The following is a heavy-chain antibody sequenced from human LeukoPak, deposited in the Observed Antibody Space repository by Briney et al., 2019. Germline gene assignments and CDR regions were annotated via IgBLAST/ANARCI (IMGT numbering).Heavy chain of an antibody. CDR2: IKQDGSEK. V-gene: IGHV3-7*01. Sequence: GGPLRLSCAASGFTLSKHWRTWVRQAPGKGLECVAIIKQDGSEKYYVNSVKGRFTISRDNAKNSLYLQMNSLRVEDTAVYYCGREWAVDFWGQGTLVTVSS. CDR3: GREWAVDF. J-gene: IGHJ4*02. CDR1: GFTLSKHW.